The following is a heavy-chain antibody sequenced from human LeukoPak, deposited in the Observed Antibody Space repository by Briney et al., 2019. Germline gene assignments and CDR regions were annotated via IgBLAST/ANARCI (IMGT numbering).Heavy chain of an antibody. V-gene: IGHV3-64D*06. CDR1: GFTFTNYA. CDR3: VKGTGTKYYYCGMDV. Sequence: GGSLTLSCSVSGFTFTNYAMHWVRQAPGKGLKYVSAISSNGGSTYHADSVKGRFTISRDNSKNTLYLQMSSLRAEDTAVYYCVKGTGTKYYYCGMDVWGQETKDTVSS. D-gene: IGHD3/OR15-3a*01. J-gene: IGHJ6*02. CDR2: ISSNGGST.